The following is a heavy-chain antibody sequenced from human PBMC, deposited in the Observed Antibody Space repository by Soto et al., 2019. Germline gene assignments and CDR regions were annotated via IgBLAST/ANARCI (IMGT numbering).Heavy chain of an antibody. J-gene: IGHJ6*02. V-gene: IGHV3-30-3*01. D-gene: IGHD2-8*01. CDR1: GFTFSSYA. CDR3: ARDHYANLYYYYYGMDV. Sequence: PGGSLRLSCAASGFTFSSYAMHWVRQAPGKGLEWVAVISYDGSNKYYADSVKGRFTISRDNSKNTLYLQMNSLRAEDTAVYYCARDHYANLYYYYYGMDVWGQGTTVTVSS. CDR2: ISYDGSNK.